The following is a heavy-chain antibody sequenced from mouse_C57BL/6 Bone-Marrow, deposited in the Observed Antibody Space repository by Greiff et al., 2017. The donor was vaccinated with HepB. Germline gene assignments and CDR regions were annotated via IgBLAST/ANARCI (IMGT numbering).Heavy chain of an antibody. CDR1: GFNIKDDY. V-gene: IGHV14-4*01. J-gene: IGHJ3*01. Sequence: EVQGVESGAELVRPGASVKLSCTASGFNIKDDYMHWVKQRPEQGLEWIGWIDPENGDTEYASKFQGKATITADTSSNTAYLQLSSLTSEDTAVYYCTTWYSNYGFAYWGQGTLVTVSA. CDR3: TTWYSNYGFAY. CDR2: IDPENGDT. D-gene: IGHD2-5*01.